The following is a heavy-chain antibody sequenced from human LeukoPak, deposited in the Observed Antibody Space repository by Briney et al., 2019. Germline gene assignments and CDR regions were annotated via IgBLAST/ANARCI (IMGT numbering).Heavy chain of an antibody. CDR2: VSAYNGNT. J-gene: IGHJ5*02. CDR3: ARAGKWLLNNWFDP. CDR1: GYTFTSYG. Sequence: GASVNVSCKASGYTFTSYGISWVRQAPGQGLEWMGWVSAYNGNTNYAQKLQGRVTMTTDTSTSTAYMELRSLRSDDTAVYYCARAGKWLLNNWFDPWGQGTLVTVSS. D-gene: IGHD6-19*01. V-gene: IGHV1-18*01.